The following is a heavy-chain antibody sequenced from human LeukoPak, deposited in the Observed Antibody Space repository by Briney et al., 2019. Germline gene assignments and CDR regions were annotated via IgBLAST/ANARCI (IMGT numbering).Heavy chain of an antibody. CDR2: ISGSGAST. CDR1: GFTFSSYA. D-gene: IGHD3-10*01. J-gene: IGHJ3*02. CDR3: ARVETLRYGSGSYYAFDI. V-gene: IGHV3-23*01. Sequence: GGSLRLSCAASGFTFSSYAMSWVRQAPGKGLEWVSTISGSGASTYYADSVKGRFTISRDNSKNTLYLQMNSLGAEDTAVYYCARVETLRYGSGSYYAFDIWGQGTMVTVSS.